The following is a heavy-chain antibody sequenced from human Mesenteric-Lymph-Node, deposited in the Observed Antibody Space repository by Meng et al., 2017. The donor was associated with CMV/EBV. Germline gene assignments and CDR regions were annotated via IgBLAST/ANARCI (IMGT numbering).Heavy chain of an antibody. CDR1: GSSGVYD. Sequence: GSSGVYDWNVSRQRPGKGLEWMGYRGGSGGANENPSRQSRITIAVDTAKNQCSLKLSSVTAADTAVYYCTRIPGRGSGTYYWGYFDLWGRGTLVTVSS. V-gene: IGHV4-61*08. CDR2: RGGSGGA. J-gene: IGHJ2*01. CDR3: TRIPGRGSGTYYWGYFDL. D-gene: IGHD3-10*01.